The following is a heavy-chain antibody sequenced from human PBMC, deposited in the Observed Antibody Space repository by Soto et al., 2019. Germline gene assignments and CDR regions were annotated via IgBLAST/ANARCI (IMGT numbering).Heavy chain of an antibody. Sequence: GGSLRLSCAASGFTFSSYSMSWVRQAPGKGLEWVPAISGSGGSTYYADSVKGRFTISRDNSKNTLYLQMNSLRAEDTAVYYCARKGGGIAARRYYFDYWGQGTLVTVSS. CDR2: ISGSGGST. V-gene: IGHV3-23*01. CDR3: ARKGGGIAARRYYFDY. D-gene: IGHD6-6*01. CDR1: GFTFSSYS. J-gene: IGHJ4*02.